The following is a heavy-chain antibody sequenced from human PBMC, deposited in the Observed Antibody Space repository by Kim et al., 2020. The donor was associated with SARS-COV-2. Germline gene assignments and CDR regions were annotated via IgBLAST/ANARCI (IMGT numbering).Heavy chain of an antibody. V-gene: IGHV3-11*01. Sequence: GGSLRLSCAASGFTFSDYYMSWIRQAPGKGLEWVSYISSSGSTIYYADSVKGRFTISRDNAKNSLYLQMNSLRAEDTAVYYCARASLYYGSGSYYNVFSQDYYYGMDVWGQGTTVTVSS. J-gene: IGHJ6*02. CDR1: GFTFSDYY. D-gene: IGHD3-10*01. CDR3: ARASLYYGSGSYYNVFSQDYYYGMDV. CDR2: ISSSGSTI.